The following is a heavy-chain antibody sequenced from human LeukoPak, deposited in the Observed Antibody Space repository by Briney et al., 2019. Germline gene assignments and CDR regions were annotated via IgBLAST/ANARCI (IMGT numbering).Heavy chain of an antibody. CDR1: GFTFSSYA. CDR3: ARGRATYCFDY. CDR2: ISASGGVT. J-gene: IGHJ4*02. Sequence: PGGSLRLSCAASGFTFSSYAMSWVRQVPGKGLEWVSSISASGGVTRYADSVKGRFTISRDNSKNTLYLQRSSLRAEDTAVYYCARGRATYCFDYWGQGTLVTVSS. D-gene: IGHD2-21*01. V-gene: IGHV3-23*01.